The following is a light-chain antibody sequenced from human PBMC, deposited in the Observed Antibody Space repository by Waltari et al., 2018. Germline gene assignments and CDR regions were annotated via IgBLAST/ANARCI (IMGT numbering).Light chain of an antibody. CDR2: EGS. CDR1: SSDVGSYTL. Sequence: QSALTQTAPVSGSPGQSITISCTGTSSDVGSYTLFSWYQQHPGKVPKFMIYEGSERPSGVSNRFSGTKSGNTATLTISGLQAEDEADYYCCSYAGSNSWVFGGGTKLTVV. V-gene: IGLV2-23*01. J-gene: IGLJ3*02. CDR3: CSYAGSNSWV.